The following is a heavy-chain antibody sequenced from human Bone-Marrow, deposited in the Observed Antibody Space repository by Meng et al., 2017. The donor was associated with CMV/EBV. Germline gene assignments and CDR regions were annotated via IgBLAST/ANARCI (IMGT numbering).Heavy chain of an antibody. V-gene: IGHV3-21*01. CDR1: GFTFSTYT. CDR3: ASIRGYWVYFDY. Sequence: GESLKISCAASGFTFSTYTLNWVRQAPGKGLEWVSSISSSSDYIYYADSLKGRFTISRDNAKNTLYLQMNSLRAEDTAVYYCASIRGYWVYFDYWGQGTLVTVSS. CDR2: ISSSSDYI. J-gene: IGHJ4*02. D-gene: IGHD1-26*01.